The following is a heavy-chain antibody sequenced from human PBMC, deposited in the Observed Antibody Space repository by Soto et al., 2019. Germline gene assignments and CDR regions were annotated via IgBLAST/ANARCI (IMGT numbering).Heavy chain of an antibody. CDR3: ARHIGIAVAGDYYYGMDV. Sequence: SETLSLTCTVSGGSISSSSYYWGWIRQPPGKGLEWIGSIYYSGSTYYNPSLKSRVTISVDTSKNQFSLKLSSVTAADTAVYYCARHIGIAVAGDYYYGMDVWGQGTTVTVSS. D-gene: IGHD6-19*01. CDR1: GGSISSSSYY. V-gene: IGHV4-39*01. CDR2: IYYSGST. J-gene: IGHJ6*02.